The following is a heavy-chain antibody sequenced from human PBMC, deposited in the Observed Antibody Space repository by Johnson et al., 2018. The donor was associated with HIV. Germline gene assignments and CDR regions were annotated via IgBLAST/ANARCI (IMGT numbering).Heavy chain of an antibody. Sequence: MQLVESGGGLVQPGGSLRLSCAASGFTFDDHGMSWVRQAPGKGLEWVANIKQDGSEKYYVDSVKGRFTISRDNAKNSLYLQMNSLRAEDTAVYYCARDYDDSSGYVTSDAFDIWGQGTMVTVS. CDR2: IKQDGSEK. J-gene: IGHJ3*02. CDR3: ARDYDDSSGYVTSDAFDI. CDR1: GFTFDDHG. V-gene: IGHV3-7*01. D-gene: IGHD3-22*01.